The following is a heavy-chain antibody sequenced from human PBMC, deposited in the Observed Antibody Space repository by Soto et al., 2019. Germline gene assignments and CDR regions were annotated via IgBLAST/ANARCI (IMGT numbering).Heavy chain of an antibody. CDR3: ARGRYYYGSGSYYPALGYYYYGMDV. CDR1: GGSFSGYY. Sequence: SETLSLTCAVYGGSFSGYYWSWIRQPPGKGLEWIGEINHSGSTNYNPSLKSRVTISVDTSKNQFSLKLSSVTAADTAVYYCARGRYYYGSGSYYPALGYYYYGMDVWGQGTTVTVSS. D-gene: IGHD3-10*01. CDR2: INHSGST. J-gene: IGHJ6*02. V-gene: IGHV4-34*01.